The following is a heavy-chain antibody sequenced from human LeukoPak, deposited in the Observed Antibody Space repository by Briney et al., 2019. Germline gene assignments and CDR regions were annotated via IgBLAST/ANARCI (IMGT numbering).Heavy chain of an antibody. J-gene: IGHJ3*02. CDR3: AREPGLGYAFDI. CDR1: GFAISSSW. Sequence: GGSLRLSCVVSGFAISSSWMTWVRQASGKGLEWVANINQDGSEKHYVGSVRGRFTISRDNAKDSLYLQMNSLGAEDTAVYYCAREPGLGYAFDIWGQGTMVTVSS. CDR2: INQDGSEK. D-gene: IGHD3-10*01. V-gene: IGHV3-7*01.